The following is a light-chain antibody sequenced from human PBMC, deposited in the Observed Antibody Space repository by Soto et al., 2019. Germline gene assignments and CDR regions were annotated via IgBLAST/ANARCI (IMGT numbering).Light chain of an antibody. CDR2: AAS. Sequence: DIQMTQSPSSLSASVGDRVNITCRASQGISKYLAWYQQKPGKVPKLLIYAASTRQSGVPSRFSGSGSGTDFTLTISSLQPEDVATYYCQEYGIVPRTFGQGTKVAIE. CDR1: QGISKY. V-gene: IGKV1-27*01. J-gene: IGKJ1*01. CDR3: QEYGIVPRT.